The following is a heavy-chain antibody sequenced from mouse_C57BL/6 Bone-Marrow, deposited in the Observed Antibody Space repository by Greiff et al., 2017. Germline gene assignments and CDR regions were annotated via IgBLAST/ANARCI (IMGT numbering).Heavy chain of an antibody. Sequence: QVQLQQPGAELVRPGSSVKLSCKASGYTFTSYWMDWVKQRPGQGLEWIGNIYPSDSETHYNQKFKDKATLTVDKSSSTDYMPLSSLTSEDSAVYYCARGDYYGSSYGAMDYWGQGTSVTVSS. D-gene: IGHD1-1*01. V-gene: IGHV1-61*01. CDR3: ARGDYYGSSYGAMDY. CDR1: GYTFTSYW. CDR2: IYPSDSET. J-gene: IGHJ4*01.